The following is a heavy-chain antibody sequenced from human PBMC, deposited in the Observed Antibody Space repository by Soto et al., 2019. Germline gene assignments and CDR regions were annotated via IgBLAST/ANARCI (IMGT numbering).Heavy chain of an antibody. J-gene: IGHJ4*02. Sequence: PSETLSLTCTVSGGSISSGGYYWSWIRQHPGKGLEWIGYIYYSGSTYYNPSLKSRVTISVDTSKNQFSLKLSSVTAADTAVYYCAMRRDGYQLPYWGQGTLVTVSS. CDR1: GGSISSGGYY. CDR3: AMRRDGYQLPY. V-gene: IGHV4-31*03. CDR2: IYYSGST. D-gene: IGHD5-12*01.